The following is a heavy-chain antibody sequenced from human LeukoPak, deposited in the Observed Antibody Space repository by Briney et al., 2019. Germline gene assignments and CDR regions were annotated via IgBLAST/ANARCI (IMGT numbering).Heavy chain of an antibody. Sequence: GSLRLSCSASGFTFSSYAMHWVRQAPGKGLEYVSAISSNGGSTYYADSVKGRFTISRDNSKNTLYLQMSSLRAEDTAVYCCVESAPLRYFDWLPEDYWGQGTLVTVSS. CDR2: ISSNGGST. D-gene: IGHD3-9*01. CDR3: VESAPLRYFDWLPEDY. J-gene: IGHJ4*02. V-gene: IGHV3-64D*06. CDR1: GFTFSSYA.